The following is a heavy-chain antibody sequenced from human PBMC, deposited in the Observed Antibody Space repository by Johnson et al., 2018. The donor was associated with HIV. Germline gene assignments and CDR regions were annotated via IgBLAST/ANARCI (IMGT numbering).Heavy chain of an antibody. Sequence: QVQLVESGGGLVQPGRSLRLSCAASGFTFSSYAMHWVRQAPGKGLEWVAVISYDGSNKYYADSVKGRFTISRDNAKNSLYLQMNSLKTEDTAVYYCTTDPGGSDAFDIWGQGTMVTVSS. CDR1: GFTFSSYA. CDR2: ISYDGSNK. D-gene: IGHD3-16*01. CDR3: TTDPGGSDAFDI. J-gene: IGHJ3*02. V-gene: IGHV3-30-3*01.